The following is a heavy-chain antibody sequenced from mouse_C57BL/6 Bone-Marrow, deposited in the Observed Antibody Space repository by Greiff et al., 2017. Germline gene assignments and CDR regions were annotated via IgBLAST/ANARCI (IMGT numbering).Heavy chain of an antibody. CDR2: IRNKANNHAT. D-gene: IGHD2-2*01. CDR1: GFTFSDAW. Sequence: EVQGVESGGGLVQPGGSMKLSCAASGFTFSDAWMDWVRQSPEKGLEWVAEIRNKANNHATYYAESVKGRFTISRDDSKSSVYLQMNSLRAEDTGIYYCTRLTTVTRAYWGQGTLVTVSA. CDR3: TRLTTVTRAY. V-gene: IGHV6-6*01. J-gene: IGHJ3*01.